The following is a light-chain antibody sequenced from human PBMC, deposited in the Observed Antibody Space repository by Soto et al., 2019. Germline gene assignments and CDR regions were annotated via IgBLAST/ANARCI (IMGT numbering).Light chain of an antibody. J-gene: IGKJ4*01. CDR1: QRVNRYY. Sequence: ENVLTQSPGTLSLSPGERATLSCRASQRVNRYYSTWYQQKPGQAPRLHIYGTYNRATGIPDRFTGSRSGTYFPLTISRLDPEDVAVYYCQQYSSSPHTFGGGTKVDIK. V-gene: IGKV3-20*01. CDR3: QQYSSSPHT. CDR2: GTY.